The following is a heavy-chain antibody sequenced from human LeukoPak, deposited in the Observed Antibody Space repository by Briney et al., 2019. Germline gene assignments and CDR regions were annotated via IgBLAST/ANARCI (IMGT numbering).Heavy chain of an antibody. J-gene: IGHJ4*02. CDR3: ARLRSSSWYTVDY. D-gene: IGHD6-13*01. Sequence: GESLKISFKGSGSPFPYYWIAWVRPMPGKGLEWMGIIYPDDSDTRYSPSFQGLVTISADKSITASYLQWSSLKASDTAMYYCARLRSSSWYTVDYWGQGTLVTVSS. CDR2: IYPDDSDT. CDR1: GSPFPYYW. V-gene: IGHV5-51*01.